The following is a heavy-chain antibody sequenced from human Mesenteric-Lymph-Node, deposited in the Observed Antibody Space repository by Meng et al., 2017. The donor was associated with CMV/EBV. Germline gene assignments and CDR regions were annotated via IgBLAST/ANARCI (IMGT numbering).Heavy chain of an antibody. V-gene: IGHV4-59*08. J-gene: IGHJ2*01. CDR1: CVSSSTYC. CDR3: ARFNWYVDV. CDR2: IYQGGTT. Sequence: LSLTCDVTCVSSSTYCGSEVRQSPEKGLGWIRYIYQGGTTSYHPSLKSRVSMSLDTAKNQLSLRLSSVTAADTAVYYCARFNWYVDVWGRGTLVTVSS.